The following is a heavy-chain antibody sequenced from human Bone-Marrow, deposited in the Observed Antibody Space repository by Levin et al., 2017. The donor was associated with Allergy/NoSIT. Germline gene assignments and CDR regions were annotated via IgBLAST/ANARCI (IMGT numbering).Heavy chain of an antibody. Sequence: SETLSLTCTVSGGSISGSSYYWGWIRQPPGKGLEWIASIYYTGSTYYNPSLESRVTMSVATSKNQFSLKLSSVTAADTAVYYCARALPSGSYFWGHYFDFWGQGTLVSVSS. CDR3: ARALPSGSYFWGHYFDF. CDR2: IYYTGST. J-gene: IGHJ4*02. D-gene: IGHD1-26*01. CDR1: GGSISGSSYY. V-gene: IGHV4-39*07.